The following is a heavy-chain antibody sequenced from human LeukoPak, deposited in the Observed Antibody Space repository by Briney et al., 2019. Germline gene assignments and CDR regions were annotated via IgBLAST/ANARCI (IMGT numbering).Heavy chain of an antibody. J-gene: IGHJ4*02. CDR1: GYSFISYD. CDR2: MNPNSGTT. Sequence: GASVKVSCKASGYSFISYDINWVRHATGQGLEWLGWMNPNSGTTGYAQNFQGRVSMTRDTAISTAYLELSNLRSDDTAVYFCARNLARTGDFDYWGQGTLVTVSS. V-gene: IGHV1-8*01. D-gene: IGHD5-12*01. CDR3: ARNLARTGDFDY.